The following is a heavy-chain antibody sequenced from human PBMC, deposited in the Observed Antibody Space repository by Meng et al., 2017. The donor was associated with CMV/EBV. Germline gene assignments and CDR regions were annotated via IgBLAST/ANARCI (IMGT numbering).Heavy chain of an antibody. V-gene: IGHV3-15*01. CDR1: FRNAW. CDR3: TTDLITIFGEGSNWFDP. J-gene: IGHJ5*02. CDR2: IKSKTDGGTT. Sequence: FRNAWMSWVRQAPGKGLEWVGRIKSKTDGGTTDYAAPVKGRFTISRDDSKNTLYLQMNSLKTEDTAVYYCTTDLITIFGEGSNWFDPWGQGTLVTAPQ. D-gene: IGHD3-3*01.